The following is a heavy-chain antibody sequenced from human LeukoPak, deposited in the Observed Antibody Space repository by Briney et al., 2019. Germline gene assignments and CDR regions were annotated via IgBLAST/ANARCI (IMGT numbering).Heavy chain of an antibody. CDR1: GFTFSSYE. V-gene: IGHV3-48*03. J-gene: IGHJ4*02. CDR2: TTTSGGTI. Sequence: PGGSLRLSCAASGFTFSSYEMNWVRQAPGKGREWVSYTTTSGGTIYYTDSVKGRFTVSRDNAKNSLYLQMNSLRAEDTAVYHCARSDTGYSGYDRTFVSLDYWGQGTLVTVSS. CDR3: ARSDTGYSGYDRTFVSLDY. D-gene: IGHD5-12*01.